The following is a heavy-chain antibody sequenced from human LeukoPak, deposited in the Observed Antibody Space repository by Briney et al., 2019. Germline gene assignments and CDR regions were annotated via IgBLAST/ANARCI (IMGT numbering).Heavy chain of an antibody. CDR2: IYYSGST. D-gene: IGHD5-18*01. Sequence: SETLSLTCTVSGGSISSGGYSWSWIRQPPGKGLEWIGYIYYSGSTYYNPSLKSRVTISVYTSKNQFSLKLSSVTAADTAVYYCARDQGYFGYFQHWGQGTLVTISS. CDR1: GGSISSGGYS. CDR3: ARDQGYFGYFQH. V-gene: IGHV4-30-4*07. J-gene: IGHJ1*01.